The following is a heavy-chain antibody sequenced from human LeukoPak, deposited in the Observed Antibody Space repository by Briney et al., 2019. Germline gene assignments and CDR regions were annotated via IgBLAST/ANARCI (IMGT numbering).Heavy chain of an antibody. D-gene: IGHD6-19*01. CDR1: GYALTELS. J-gene: IGHJ4*02. Sequence: ASVKVSFTVSGYALTELSMHWVRQAPGKGLEWMGGFDPEDGETIYAQKFQGRVTMTEDTSTDTAYMELSSLRSEDTAVYYCATGYSSGWDFDYWGQGTLVTVSS. V-gene: IGHV1-24*01. CDR2: FDPEDGET. CDR3: ATGYSSGWDFDY.